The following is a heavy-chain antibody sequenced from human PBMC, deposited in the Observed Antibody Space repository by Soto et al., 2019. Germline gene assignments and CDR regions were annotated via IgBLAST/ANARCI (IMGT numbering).Heavy chain of an antibody. J-gene: IGHJ4*02. CDR3: ATEGLHTAIDY. D-gene: IGHD5-18*01. CDR2: IWYDGSNK. Sequence: GGSLRLSCAASGFTFSSYGMHWVRQAPGKGLEWVAVIWYDGSNKYYADSVKGRFTISRDNSKNTLYLQMNSLRAEDTAVYYCATEGLHTAIDYWGQGTLVTVSS. CDR1: GFTFSSYG. V-gene: IGHV3-33*01.